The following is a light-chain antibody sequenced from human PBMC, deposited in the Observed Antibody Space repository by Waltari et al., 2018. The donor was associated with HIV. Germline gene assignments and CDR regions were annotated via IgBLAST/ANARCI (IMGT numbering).Light chain of an antibody. CDR3: QQYNSFLLT. CDR2: KAS. V-gene: IGKV1-5*03. J-gene: IGKJ5*01. Sequence: IQLTQSPPPLSSSAGDRATITSRASQNINTWLAWYQQKPGKAPSLLIYKASNLESGVPSRFSGSGSGTEFNLTISSLQPDDFAIYYCQQYNSFLLTFGQGTRLEVK. CDR1: QNINTW.